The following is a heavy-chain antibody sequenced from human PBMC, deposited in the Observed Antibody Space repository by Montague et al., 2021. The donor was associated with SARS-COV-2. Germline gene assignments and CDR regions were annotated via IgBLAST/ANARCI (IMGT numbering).Heavy chain of an antibody. J-gene: IGHJ6*02. CDR1: GGSISSYY. Sequence: SETLSLTCTVSGGSISSYYWSWIRQPPGKGLEWIGYIYYSGSTSYNPSLKSRVTISVDTSKNQFSLKLSSVTAADTAVYYCARGGITMVRGPDQGHYYYYGMDVWGQGTTVTVSS. D-gene: IGHD3-10*01. V-gene: IGHV4-59*01. CDR3: ARGGITMVRGPDQGHYYYYGMDV. CDR2: IYYSGST.